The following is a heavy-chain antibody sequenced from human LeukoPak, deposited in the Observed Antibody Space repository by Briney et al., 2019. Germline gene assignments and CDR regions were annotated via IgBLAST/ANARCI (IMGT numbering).Heavy chain of an antibody. Sequence: PSETLSLTCTVSGGSISSSSYYRGWIRQPPGKGLEWIGYIYYSGSTNYNPSLKSRVTISVDTSKYQFSLKLSSVTAADTAVYYCARGLAHSWFNIAGGFDYWGQGTLVTVSS. D-gene: IGHD6-13*01. V-gene: IGHV4-61*05. J-gene: IGHJ4*02. CDR2: IYYSGST. CDR3: ARGLAHSWFNIAGGFDY. CDR1: GGSISSSSYY.